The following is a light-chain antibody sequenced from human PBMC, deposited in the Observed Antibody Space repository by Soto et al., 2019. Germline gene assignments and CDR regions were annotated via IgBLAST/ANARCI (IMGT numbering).Light chain of an antibody. CDR3: KSYAGSNTYV. J-gene: IGLJ1*01. CDR1: KNDIGVYDF. V-gene: IGLV2-8*01. Sequence: QSALTQPPSASGSPGQSVTISCTGTKNDIGVYDFVSWYQHHPGKAPRLIIYEVVQRPSGVPDRFSGSKSGNTASLTVSGLQAADADDYFCKSYAGSNTYVFGSGTKV. CDR2: EVV.